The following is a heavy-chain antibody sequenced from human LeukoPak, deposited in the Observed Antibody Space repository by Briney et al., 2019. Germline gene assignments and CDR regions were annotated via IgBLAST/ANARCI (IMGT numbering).Heavy chain of an antibody. CDR3: AKEGTGYYYYYMDV. J-gene: IGHJ6*03. CDR2: IRYDGSNK. D-gene: IGHD3-10*01. V-gene: IGHV3-30*02. Sequence: GGSLRLSCAASGFTFSSYGMHWVRQAPGKGLEWVAFIRYDGSNKYYADSVKGRFTISRDNSKNTLYLQMNSLRAEDTAVYYCAKEGTGYYYYYMDVWGKGTTVTISS. CDR1: GFTFSSYG.